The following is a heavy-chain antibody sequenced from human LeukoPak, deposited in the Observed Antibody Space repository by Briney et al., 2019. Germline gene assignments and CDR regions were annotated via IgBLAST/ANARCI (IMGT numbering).Heavy chain of an antibody. Sequence: PSETLSLTCTVSGGSISSYYWSWIRQPPGKGLEWIGYIYYSGSTNYNPSLKSRVTISVDTSKNQFSLKLSPVTAADTAVYYCARSRAYCSGGSCYNWFDPWGQGTLVTVSS. CDR3: ARSRAYCSGGSCYNWFDP. J-gene: IGHJ5*02. CDR2: IYYSGST. V-gene: IGHV4-59*01. D-gene: IGHD2-15*01. CDR1: GGSISSYY.